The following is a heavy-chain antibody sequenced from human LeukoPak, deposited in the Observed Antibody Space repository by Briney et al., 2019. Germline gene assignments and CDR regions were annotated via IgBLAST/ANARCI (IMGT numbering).Heavy chain of an antibody. Sequence: ASVKVSCKASGYTFTSYYMHWVRQAPGQGLEWMGIINPSGGSTSYAQKFQGRVTMTGDTSTSTVYMELSSLRSEDTAVYYCARSGSPYPPFDYWGQGTLVTVSS. CDR2: INPSGGST. J-gene: IGHJ4*02. D-gene: IGHD3-10*01. CDR1: GYTFTSYY. V-gene: IGHV1-46*01. CDR3: ARSGSPYPPFDY.